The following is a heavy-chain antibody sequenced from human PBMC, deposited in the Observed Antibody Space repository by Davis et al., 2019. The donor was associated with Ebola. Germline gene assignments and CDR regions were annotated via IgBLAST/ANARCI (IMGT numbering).Heavy chain of an antibody. CDR3: ARGRTGSNHPRLDY. J-gene: IGHJ4*02. D-gene: IGHD7-27*01. CDR2: INHSGST. Sequence: SETLSLTCAVYGGSFSGYYWSWIRQPPGKGLAWIGEINHSGSTNYNPSIKSRVTISSDMSKNQFSLKLSSVTAADTAVYYCARGRTGSNHPRLDYWGQGTLVTVSS. V-gene: IGHV4-34*01. CDR1: GGSFSGYY.